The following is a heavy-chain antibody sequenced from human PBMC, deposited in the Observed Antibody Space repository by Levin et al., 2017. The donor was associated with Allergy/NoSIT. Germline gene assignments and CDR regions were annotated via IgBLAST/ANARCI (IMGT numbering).Heavy chain of an antibody. CDR3: AKGGGSGYSSGWSSDY. CDR2: ISGSGGST. D-gene: IGHD6-19*01. Sequence: GESLKISCAASGFTFTNYAMSWVRQAPGKGLEWVSSISGSGGSTFYADSVKGRLTISRDNSKNTLYLQMNSLRAEDTAVYYCAKGGGSGYSSGWSSDYWGQGTLVTVSS. CDR1: GFTFTNYA. J-gene: IGHJ4*02. V-gene: IGHV3-23*01.